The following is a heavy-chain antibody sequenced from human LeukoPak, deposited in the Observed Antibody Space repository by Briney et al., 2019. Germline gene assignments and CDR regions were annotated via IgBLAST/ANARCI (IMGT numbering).Heavy chain of an antibody. D-gene: IGHD5-12*01. V-gene: IGHV3-30-3*01. Sequence: GRSLRLSCAASGFTFSIYAFHWVRQAPGKGLEWVAIISNDGSHKYYADSVNGRFTISRDNAKNSLYLQMNSLRDEDTAVYYCARHIVGTGFDYWGQGTLVTVSS. J-gene: IGHJ4*02. CDR2: ISNDGSHK. CDR3: ARHIVGTGFDY. CDR1: GFTFSIYA.